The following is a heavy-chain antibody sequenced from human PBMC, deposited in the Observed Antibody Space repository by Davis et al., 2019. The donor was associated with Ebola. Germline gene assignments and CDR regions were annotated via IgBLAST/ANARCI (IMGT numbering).Heavy chain of an antibody. CDR2: INAGNGDT. D-gene: IGHD2-21*02. CDR1: GYTFTNYA. J-gene: IGHJ4*02. Sequence: AASVKVSCKTSGYTFTNYAIHWVRQAPGQRLEWMGWINAGNGDTKYSQKFQGRVTITADKSTSTAYMELSSLRSEDTAVYYCARDGRAYCGGDCYIDYWGQGTLVTVSS. V-gene: IGHV1-3*01. CDR3: ARDGRAYCGGDCYIDY.